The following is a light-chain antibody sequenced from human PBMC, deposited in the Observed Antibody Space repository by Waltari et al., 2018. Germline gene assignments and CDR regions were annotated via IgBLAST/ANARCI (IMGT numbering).Light chain of an antibody. J-gene: IGKJ5*01. CDR2: EAS. V-gene: IGKV1-33*01. CDR1: EDITNY. CDR3: QQYHDLPT. Sequence: DIQMIQSPSSLSASVGDRVTITCQATEDITNYLNWYQQKPGKAPKLLIYEASNLETGVPSRFSGSGSGTDFTFAISSLQPEDVATYYCQQYHDLPTFGQGTRLEIK.